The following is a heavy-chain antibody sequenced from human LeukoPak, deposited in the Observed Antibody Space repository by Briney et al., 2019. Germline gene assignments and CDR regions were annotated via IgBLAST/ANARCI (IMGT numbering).Heavy chain of an antibody. CDR1: GGSISSGGYS. CDR2: IYHSGST. CDR3: ARGTGYGYYYGMDV. D-gene: IGHD2-15*01. J-gene: IGHJ6*02. Sequence: SETLSLTCAVSGGSISSGGYSWSWIRQPPGKGLEWIGYIYHSGSTYYNPPLKSRVTISVDRSKNQFSLKLSSVTAADTAVYYCARGTGYGYYYGMDVWGQGTTVTVSS. V-gene: IGHV4-30-2*01.